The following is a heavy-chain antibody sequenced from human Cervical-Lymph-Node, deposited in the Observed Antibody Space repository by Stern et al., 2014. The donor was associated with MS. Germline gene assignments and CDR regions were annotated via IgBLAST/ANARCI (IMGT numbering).Heavy chain of an antibody. CDR1: GFTFSGYA. D-gene: IGHD5-12*01. CDR3: ATSSLHSGYDLPDAFDI. Sequence: VQLVESGGGVVPPGRSLRLSCAASGFTFSGYAMHWVRQAPGTGPEYGAGIWFDGTNKYYADSVKGRFTISRDNSKNTLYLQMNSLRAEDTAVYYCATSSLHSGYDLPDAFDIWGQGTMVTVSS. CDR2: IWFDGTNK. J-gene: IGHJ3*02. V-gene: IGHV3-33*01.